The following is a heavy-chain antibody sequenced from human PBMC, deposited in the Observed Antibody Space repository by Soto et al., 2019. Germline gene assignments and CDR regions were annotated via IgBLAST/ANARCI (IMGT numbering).Heavy chain of an antibody. J-gene: IGHJ4*02. CDR1: GFTFSDYY. V-gene: IGHV3-11*01. D-gene: IGHD3-3*01. CDR2: ISSSGSTV. CDR3: AKYDFWRGYYFDY. Sequence: TGGSLRLSCAASGFTFSDYYMSWIRQAPGKGLEWVSYISSSGSTVYYADSVKGRFTISRDNAKNSLYLQMNSLRAEDTAVYYCAKYDFWRGYYFDYWGQGTLVTVSS.